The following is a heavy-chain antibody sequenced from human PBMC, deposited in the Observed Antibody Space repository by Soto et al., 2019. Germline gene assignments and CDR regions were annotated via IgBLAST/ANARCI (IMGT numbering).Heavy chain of an antibody. Sequence: EVQLVESGGGLVQPGGSLRLSCAASGFSFSTYSMNWVRQAPGKGLEWVSYISSRSYTIYYVDSVKVRFTISRDNAKNALYLQMNSLRDADTAVYYCARGGSSSDNGMDVWGQGTTVTVSS. V-gene: IGHV3-48*02. D-gene: IGHD6-6*01. J-gene: IGHJ6*02. CDR2: ISSRSYTI. CDR1: GFSFSTYS. CDR3: ARGGSSSDNGMDV.